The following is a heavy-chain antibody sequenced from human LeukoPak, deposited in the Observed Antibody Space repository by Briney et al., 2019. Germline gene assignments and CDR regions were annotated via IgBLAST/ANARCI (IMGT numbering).Heavy chain of an antibody. CDR3: ARGGNYDFWSGYYYYGMDV. V-gene: IGHV1-46*01. CDR2: INPSGGST. Sequence: ASVKVSCKASGYTFTSYYMHWVRQAPGQGLEWMGIINPSGGSTSYAQKFQGRVTMTRNTSISTAYMELSSLRSEDTAVYYCARGGNYDFWSGYYYYGMDVWGQGTTVTVSS. J-gene: IGHJ6*02. D-gene: IGHD3-3*01. CDR1: GYTFTSYY.